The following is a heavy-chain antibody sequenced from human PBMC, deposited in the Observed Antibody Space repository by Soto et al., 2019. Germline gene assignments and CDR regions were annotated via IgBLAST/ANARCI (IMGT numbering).Heavy chain of an antibody. J-gene: IGHJ4*02. CDR2: IKSRRNGGTA. CDR1: GFIFSSAW. CDR3: TTDLFRDRALHNDY. V-gene: IGHV3-15*01. D-gene: IGHD2-21*02. Sequence: PGGSLRLSCGASGFIFSSAWMSWVRQAPGRGPEYVGRIKSRRNGGTADYASPVKGRFTISRDDSKNTLYLQINRLETEDTGVYYCTTDLFRDRALHNDYWGQGTLVTVSS.